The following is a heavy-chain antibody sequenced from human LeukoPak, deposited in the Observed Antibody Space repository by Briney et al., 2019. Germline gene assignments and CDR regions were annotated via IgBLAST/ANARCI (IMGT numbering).Heavy chain of an antibody. V-gene: IGHV4-4*07. CDR2: IYTSGST. Sequence: SETLSLTCTVSGGSISSYYWSWIRQPAGKGLEWIGRIYTSGSTNYNPSLKSRVTMSVDTSKNQFSLKLSSVTAADTAVYYCARDPGYCSSTSCASNYYYYYYMDVWGKGTTVTVSS. D-gene: IGHD2-2*01. J-gene: IGHJ6*03. CDR3: ARDPGYCSSTSCASNYYYYYYMDV. CDR1: GGSISSYY.